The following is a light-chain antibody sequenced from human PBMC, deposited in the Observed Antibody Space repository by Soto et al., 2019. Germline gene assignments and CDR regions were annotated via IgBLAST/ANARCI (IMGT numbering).Light chain of an antibody. CDR1: QTVSSW. J-gene: IGKJ1*01. CDR3: QHYNSYSEA. CDR2: KAS. V-gene: IGKV1-5*03. Sequence: EILLTQSPATLSVSVGDRVTISCRASQTVSSWLSWYQQKPGKAPKLLSYKASSLRSGVPSRFSGSGSGTESTLTISSLQPDDFANYYCQHYNSYSEAFGQGTKVDIK.